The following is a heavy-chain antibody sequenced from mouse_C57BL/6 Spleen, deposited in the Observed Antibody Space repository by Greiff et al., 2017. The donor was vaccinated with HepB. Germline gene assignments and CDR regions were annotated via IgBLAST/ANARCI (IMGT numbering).Heavy chain of an antibody. CDR2: IWSGGST. CDR3: ARNRGYYGSSFDY. Sequence: VKLMESGPGLVQPSQSLSITCTVSGFSLTSYGVHWVRQSPGKGLEWLGVIWSGGSTDYNAAFISRLSISKDNSKSQVFFKMNSLQADDTAIYYCARNRGYYGSSFDYWGQGTTLTVSS. V-gene: IGHV2-2*01. CDR1: GFSLTSYG. J-gene: IGHJ2*01. D-gene: IGHD1-1*01.